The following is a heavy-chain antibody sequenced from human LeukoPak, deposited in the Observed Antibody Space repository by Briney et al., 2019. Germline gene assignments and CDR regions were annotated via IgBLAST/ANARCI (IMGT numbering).Heavy chain of an antibody. Sequence: PGGSLRLSCAASGFTFSSYGMHWVRQAPGKGLEWVAFIRYDGSNKYYADSVKGRSTISRDNSKNTLYLQMNSLRAEDTAVYYCAKVGRLGELSPRYYYYGMDVWGQGTTVTVSS. CDR1: GFTFSSYG. CDR3: AKVGRLGELSPRYYYYGMDV. D-gene: IGHD3-16*02. CDR2: IRYDGSNK. V-gene: IGHV3-30*02. J-gene: IGHJ6*02.